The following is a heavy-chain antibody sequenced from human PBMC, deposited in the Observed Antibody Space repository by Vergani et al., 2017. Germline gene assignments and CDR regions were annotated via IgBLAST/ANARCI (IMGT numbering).Heavy chain of an antibody. D-gene: IGHD3-10*01. CDR2: IYSGDET. CDR1: GSTVSGNY. V-gene: IGHV3-66*02. Sequence: ELQLVESGGGLVQPGGSLRLSCAASGSTVSGNYMTWVRQAPGNGLEWVSHIYSGDETYYADAMKGRVTNSRDTSTNTLHLQRNNLRVDDTAVYYCARGSYYGSGTYVDPWGQRTLVAV. CDR3: ARGSYYGSGTYVDP. J-gene: IGHJ5*02.